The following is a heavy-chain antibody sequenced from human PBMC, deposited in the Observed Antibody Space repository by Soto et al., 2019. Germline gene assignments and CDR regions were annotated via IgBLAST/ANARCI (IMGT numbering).Heavy chain of an antibody. D-gene: IGHD3-10*01. Sequence: GESLKISCKGSGYSFTSYWIGWVRQMPGKGLEWMGIIYPGDSDTRYSPSFQGQVTISADKSISTAYLQWSSLRAEDTAVYYCVNMAPWLLWFGELLSETNWFDPWGQGTLVTVSS. CDR1: GYSFTSYW. CDR2: IYPGDSDT. V-gene: IGHV5-51*01. CDR3: VNMAPWLLWFGELLSETNWFDP. J-gene: IGHJ5*02.